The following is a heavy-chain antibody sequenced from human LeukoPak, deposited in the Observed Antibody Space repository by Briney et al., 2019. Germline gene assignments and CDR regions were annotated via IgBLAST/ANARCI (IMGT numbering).Heavy chain of an antibody. Sequence: ASVTVSCMPSVYTFTSYGISWVRQAPGQGLEWMGWISAYNGNTNYAQKLQGRVTMTTDTSTSTAYMELRSLRSDDTAVYYCAREDTAMVTPIHWGQGTLVTVSS. CDR2: ISAYNGNT. D-gene: IGHD5-18*01. V-gene: IGHV1-18*01. J-gene: IGHJ4*02. CDR3: AREDTAMVTPIH. CDR1: VYTFTSYG.